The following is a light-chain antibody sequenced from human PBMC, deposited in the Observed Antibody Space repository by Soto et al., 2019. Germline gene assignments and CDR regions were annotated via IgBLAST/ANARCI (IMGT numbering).Light chain of an antibody. CDR3: ETWDSNNWV. V-gene: IGLV4-60*02. CDR2: LEGSGNY. J-gene: IGLJ3*02. Sequence: QLVLTQSSSASASLGSSVKLTCTLSSGHSSYIIAWHQQQPGKAPRYLMKLEGSGNYNKGSGVPGRFSGSSSGADRYLTISNLQFEDEADYYCETWDSNNWVFGGGTKVTVL. CDR1: SGHSSYI.